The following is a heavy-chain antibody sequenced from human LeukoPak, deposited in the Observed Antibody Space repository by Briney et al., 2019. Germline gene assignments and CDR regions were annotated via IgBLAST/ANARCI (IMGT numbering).Heavy chain of an antibody. CDR2: INPNSGGT. CDR1: GYTFTGYY. D-gene: IGHD1-26*01. CDR3: ARDWELPDY. Sequence: ASVKVSCKASGYTFTGYYMHWVRQAPGQGLEWMGRINPNSGGTNYAQEFPGRVTMTRDTAISTAYMELSRLRSDDTAVYYCARDWELPDYWGQGTLVTVSS. J-gene: IGHJ4*02. V-gene: IGHV1-2*06.